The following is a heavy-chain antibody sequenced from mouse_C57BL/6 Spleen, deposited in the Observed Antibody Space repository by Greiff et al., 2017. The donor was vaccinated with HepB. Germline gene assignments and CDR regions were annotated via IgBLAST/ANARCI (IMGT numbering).Heavy chain of an antibody. D-gene: IGHD2-4*01. J-gene: IGHJ2*01. V-gene: IGHV3-6*01. CDR1: GYSITSGYY. CDR3: ARIYDYDGGEFDY. Sequence: EVQRVESGPGLVKPSQSLSLTCSVTGYSITSGYYWNWIRQFPGNKLEWMGYISYDGSNNYNPSLKNRISITRDTSKNQFFLKLNSVTTEDTATYYCARIYDYDGGEFDYWGQGTTLTVSS. CDR2: ISYDGSN.